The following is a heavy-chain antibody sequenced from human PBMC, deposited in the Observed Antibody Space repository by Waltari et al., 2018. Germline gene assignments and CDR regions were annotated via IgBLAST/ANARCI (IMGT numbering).Heavy chain of an antibody. V-gene: IGHV4-39*07. CDR1: GGSISSSSYY. CDR3: ARGRRPGGWFDP. Sequence: QLQLQESGPGLVKPSETLSLTCTVSGGSISSSSYYWGWIRQPPGKGLEWIGSIYYSGSTYYNPSLKSRVTISVDTSKNQFSLKLSSVTAADTAVYYCARGRRPGGWFDPWGQGTLVTVSS. J-gene: IGHJ5*02. D-gene: IGHD6-25*01. CDR2: IYYSGST.